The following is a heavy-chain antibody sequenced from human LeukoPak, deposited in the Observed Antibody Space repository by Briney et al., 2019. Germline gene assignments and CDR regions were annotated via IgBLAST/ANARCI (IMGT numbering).Heavy chain of an antibody. CDR1: GYTFTSYY. CDR3: ARGYSSGHDAFDV. J-gene: IGHJ3*01. CDR2: INPSGGST. V-gene: IGHV1-46*01. D-gene: IGHD6-19*01. Sequence: ASVKVSCKASGYTFTSYYMHWVRQAPGQGLEWMGIINPSGGSTRYAQKFQGRVTMTRDTSTSTVYMDLSSLRSEDTAVYYCARGYSSGHDAFDVWGQGTMVTVSS.